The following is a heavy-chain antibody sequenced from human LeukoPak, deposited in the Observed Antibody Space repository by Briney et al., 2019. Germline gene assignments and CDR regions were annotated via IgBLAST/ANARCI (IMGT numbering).Heavy chain of an antibody. D-gene: IGHD1-7*01. J-gene: IGHJ5*02. CDR3: ARDSGTTGEVKFDP. Sequence: SETLSLTCTVSGASISSYYWSWIRQPAGKGLEWIGRIYVSGSTTYNPSLESRVTISLDTSKNQISLRLTSMTAADTAVYYCARDSGTTGEVKFDPWGQGTLVTVSS. V-gene: IGHV4-4*07. CDR1: GASISSYY. CDR2: IYVSGST.